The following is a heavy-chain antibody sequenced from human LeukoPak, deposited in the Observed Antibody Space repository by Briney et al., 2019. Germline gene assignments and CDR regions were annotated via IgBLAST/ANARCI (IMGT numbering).Heavy chain of an antibody. D-gene: IGHD3-9*01. Sequence: SETLSLTCTVSGDSISSSSYYWDWIRQPPGKGPQWIGSIYYSGSTYYNPSLKSRVTISVDTSKNQFSLKLSSVTAAATAVYYCARDVLFSPSPPHAFDIWGQGTMVTVSS. CDR2: IYYSGST. J-gene: IGHJ3*02. V-gene: IGHV4-39*07. CDR1: GDSISSSSYY. CDR3: ARDVLFSPSPPHAFDI.